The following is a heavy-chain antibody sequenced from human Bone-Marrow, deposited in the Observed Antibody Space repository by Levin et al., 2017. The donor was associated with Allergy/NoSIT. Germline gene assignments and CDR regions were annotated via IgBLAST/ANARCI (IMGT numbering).Heavy chain of an antibody. V-gene: IGHV1-69*13. J-gene: IGHJ4*02. CDR3: ARGRTGTTAYAY. D-gene: IGHD1-7*01. CDR2: VIPMFNAA. CDR1: GGTFSNLP. Sequence: PVASVKVSCKASGGTFSNLPITWVRQAPGQGLEWMGGVIPMFNAANYAQKFQGRATFTADESTSTAYMELSGLIPDDTAVYYCARGRTGTTAYAYWGQGALVTVSS.